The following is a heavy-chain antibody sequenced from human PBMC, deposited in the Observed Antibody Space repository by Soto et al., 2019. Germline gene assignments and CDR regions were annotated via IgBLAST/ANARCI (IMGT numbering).Heavy chain of an antibody. J-gene: IGHJ5*02. CDR1: GGSISNSRYY. CDR3: ARDDDDSSDYTTNWFDP. CDR2: IYHTGNT. V-gene: IGHV4-39*01. D-gene: IGHD3-22*01. Sequence: SETLSLTCTVSGGSISNSRYYWAWIRQPPGKGLEWIGSIYHTGNTYYNPSLRSRVTISVDTSKNQFSLKLTSVTAADTAVYYCARDDDDSSDYTTNWFDPWGQGTLVTVAS.